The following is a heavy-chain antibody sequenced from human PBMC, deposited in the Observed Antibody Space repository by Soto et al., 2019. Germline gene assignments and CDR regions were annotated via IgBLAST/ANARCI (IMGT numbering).Heavy chain of an antibody. CDR3: ARDPRVETTLMAVFQG. D-gene: IGHD3-3*01. V-gene: IGHV3-33*01. CDR2: IWYDGSNK. CDR1: GYSFSKHG. J-gene: IGHJ1*01. Sequence: QGELVESGGGVVQPGRSLRLSCAGSGYSFSKHGMHWVRQAPGKGLEWVALIWYDGSNKYYADSVKGRFTISRDNSKNTLYLQMSSLRNEDTAVYYCARDPRVETTLMAVFQGWGQGTLVTVSS.